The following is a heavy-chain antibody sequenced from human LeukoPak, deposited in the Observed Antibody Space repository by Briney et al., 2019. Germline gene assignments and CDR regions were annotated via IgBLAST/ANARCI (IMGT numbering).Heavy chain of an antibody. J-gene: IGHJ4*02. Sequence: GGSLRLSCAASGFTIRNYAMNWVRQAPGKGLEWVSYISSSGSNIYYADSVKGRFTISRDNAKNSLYLQMNSLRAEDTAVYFCARRGYTYGYVDCWGQGTLVTVSS. CDR1: GFTIRNYA. V-gene: IGHV3-48*03. D-gene: IGHD5-18*01. CDR3: ARRGYTYGYVDC. CDR2: ISSSGSNI.